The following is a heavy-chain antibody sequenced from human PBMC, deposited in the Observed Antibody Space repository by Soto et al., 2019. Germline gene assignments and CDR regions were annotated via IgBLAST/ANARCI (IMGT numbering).Heavy chain of an antibody. CDR3: ARKYANVDYYGMDV. CDR2: IYPGDSDT. J-gene: IGHJ6*02. CDR1: GYSLTSYW. Sequence: PKGALKIKCMDLGYSLTSYWNGWVRQMPGKGLEWMGIIYPGDSDTRYSPSFQGHVTISADKSISTAYLQWSSLKASDTAMYYCARKYANVDYYGMDVWGQGTTVTVSS. V-gene: IGHV5-51*01. D-gene: IGHD2-8*01.